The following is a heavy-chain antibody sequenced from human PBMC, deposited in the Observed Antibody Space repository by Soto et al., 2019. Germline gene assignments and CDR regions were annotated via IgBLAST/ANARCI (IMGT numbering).Heavy chain of an antibody. Sequence: QVQLVQSGAEVKKPGASVKVSCKASGYTFTSYGISWVRQAPGQGLEWMGWISAYNGNTNYAQRLQGRVTITTDTSTNTAYMELRSLRSDDTAVYYCARASLLSRYYYAWNLDYWGQGPLVTVSS. CDR1: GYTFTSYG. J-gene: IGHJ4*02. CDR3: ARASLLSRYYYAWNLDY. D-gene: IGHD3-10*01. V-gene: IGHV1-18*01. CDR2: ISAYNGNT.